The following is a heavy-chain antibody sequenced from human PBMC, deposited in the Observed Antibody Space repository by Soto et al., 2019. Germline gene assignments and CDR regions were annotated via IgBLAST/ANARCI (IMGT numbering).Heavy chain of an antibody. CDR2: MSGSSSTT. D-gene: IGHD1-1*01. V-gene: IGHV3-23*01. J-gene: IGHJ4*02. CDR1: GLAFSNYD. CDR3: AKLRVRQLPSVSAF. Sequence: EVRLRESGGGLGKPGGSLRLSCATSGLAFSNYDMSWFRQAPGGGLEGVSSMSGSSSTTYHADSVKGRFTISRDRSKNTLDVQMSSLRAEDTALYYCAKLRVRQLPSVSAFWGQGTLGTVSS.